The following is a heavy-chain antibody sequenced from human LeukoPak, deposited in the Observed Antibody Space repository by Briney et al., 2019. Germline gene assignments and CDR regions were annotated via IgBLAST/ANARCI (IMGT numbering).Heavy chain of an antibody. CDR1: GGSISSSSYY. CDR2: IYYSGST. J-gene: IGHJ6*02. Sequence: SETLSLTCTVSGGSISSSSYYWGWFAHPPGKGLEWIGSIYYSGSTYYNPSLKSRVTISVDTSKNQFSLKLSSVTAADTAVYYCARGRYGMDVWGQGTTVTVSS. CDR3: ARGRYGMDV. V-gene: IGHV4-39*01.